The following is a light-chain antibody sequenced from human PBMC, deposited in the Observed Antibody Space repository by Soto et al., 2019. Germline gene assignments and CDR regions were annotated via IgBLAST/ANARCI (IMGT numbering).Light chain of an antibody. Sequence: EILLAKYRANVPWVRGDVDPRGRRTIKSVSNNYLAWYQQKPGQAPRLLIYDASNRPIGIPARFSGSGSGTGFTLTISSLEPDDFALYYCQQRTNGPPGRTIGQGTRLEIK. CDR1: KSVSNNY. V-gene: IGKV3-11*01. CDR2: DAS. CDR3: QQRTNGPPGRT. J-gene: IGKJ5*01.